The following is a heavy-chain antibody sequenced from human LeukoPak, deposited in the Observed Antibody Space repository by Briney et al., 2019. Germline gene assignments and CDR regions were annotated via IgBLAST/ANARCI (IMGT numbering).Heavy chain of an antibody. CDR1: GYTFTSYD. Sequence: ASVKVSCKASGYTFTSYDINWVRQATGQGLEWMGWISAYNGNTNYTQKLQGRVTMTTDTSTSTAYMELRSLRSDDTAVYYCARDRTQGTQVAGPWGQGTLVTVSS. D-gene: IGHD6-19*01. V-gene: IGHV1-18*01. CDR2: ISAYNGNT. J-gene: IGHJ5*02. CDR3: ARDRTQGTQVAGP.